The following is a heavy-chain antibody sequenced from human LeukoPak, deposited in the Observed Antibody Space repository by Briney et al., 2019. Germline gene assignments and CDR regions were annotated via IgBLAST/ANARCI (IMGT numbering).Heavy chain of an antibody. J-gene: IGHJ5*02. CDR2: INPNSGGT. CDR1: GYTFTGYY. Sequence: ASVKVSCKASGYTFTGYYMHWVRQAPGRGLEWMGWINPNSGGTNYAQKFQGRVTMTRDTSISTAYMELSRLRSDDTAVYYCARVDYYDSSGYYPGFDPWGQGTLVTVSS. D-gene: IGHD3-22*01. V-gene: IGHV1-2*02. CDR3: ARVDYYDSSGYYPGFDP.